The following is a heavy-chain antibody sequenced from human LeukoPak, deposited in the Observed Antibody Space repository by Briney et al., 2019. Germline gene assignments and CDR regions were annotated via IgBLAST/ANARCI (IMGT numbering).Heavy chain of an antibody. CDR3: AKGRYDSSGYYLDS. CDR1: TFIFSSYA. J-gene: IGHJ4*02. Sequence: GGSLRLSCAASTFIFSSYAMSSVRQAPGKGLEWVSGISGSGRSTYYADSVKGRFTISRDNSNNTLYLQRNSLRAEDTAVYYCAKGRYDSSGYYLDSRGQGTLVTVSS. D-gene: IGHD3-22*01. V-gene: IGHV3-23*01. CDR2: ISGSGRST.